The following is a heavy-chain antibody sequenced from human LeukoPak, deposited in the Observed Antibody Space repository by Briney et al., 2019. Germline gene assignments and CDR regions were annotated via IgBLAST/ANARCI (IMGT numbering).Heavy chain of an antibody. CDR1: GASISSYY. Sequence: SETLSLTCTVSGASISSYYWSWIRQPPGRGLEWIGYIFYSGSINYNPSLKSRLTISVDTSKNQFSLHLNSVTAADTAVYYCARRRPSVAANYFDYWGQGTLVTVSS. D-gene: IGHD6-19*01. CDR2: IFYSGSI. J-gene: IGHJ4*02. V-gene: IGHV4-59*01. CDR3: ARRRPSVAANYFDY.